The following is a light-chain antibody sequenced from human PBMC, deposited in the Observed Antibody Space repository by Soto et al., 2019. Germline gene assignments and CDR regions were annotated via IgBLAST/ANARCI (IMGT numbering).Light chain of an antibody. J-gene: IGKJ5*01. V-gene: IGKV3-11*01. CDR1: QSVSSY. CDR3: QQRSVGPPTT. CDR2: DAS. Sequence: IDLTHSPGTLSLTPGERATLSCRASQSVSSYLAWYQQKPGQAPRLLIYDASNRATGVPARFSGSGSGTDFTLTISSLEPEDFAVYYCQQRSVGPPTTFGQATRLE.